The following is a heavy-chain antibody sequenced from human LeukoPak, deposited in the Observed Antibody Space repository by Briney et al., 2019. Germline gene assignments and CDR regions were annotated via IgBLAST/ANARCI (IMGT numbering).Heavy chain of an antibody. Sequence: SETLSLTCTVSGGSISSYYWSWIRQPPGKGLEWIGYIYYSGSTNYNPSLKSRVTISVDTSKNQFSLKLSSVTAADTAVYYCALQAPFYGSGSPTSYYFDYWGQGTLVTVSS. D-gene: IGHD3-10*01. J-gene: IGHJ4*02. CDR1: GGSISSYY. CDR2: IYYSGST. V-gene: IGHV4-59*01. CDR3: ALQAPFYGSGSPTSYYFDY.